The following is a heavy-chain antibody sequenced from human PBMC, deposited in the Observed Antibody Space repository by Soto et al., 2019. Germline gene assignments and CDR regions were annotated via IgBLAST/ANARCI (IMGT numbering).Heavy chain of an antibody. CDR3: ARIPDLGYYYYGMDV. Sequence: QLQLQESGPGLVKPSETLSLTCTVSGGSISSSSYYWGWIRQPPGKGLEWIGSIYYSGSTYYNPSLKSRVTISVDTSKNQFSLKLSSVTAADTAVYYCARIPDLGYYYYGMDVWGQGTTVTVSS. D-gene: IGHD2-21*01. CDR1: GGSISSSSYY. CDR2: IYYSGST. V-gene: IGHV4-39*01. J-gene: IGHJ6*02.